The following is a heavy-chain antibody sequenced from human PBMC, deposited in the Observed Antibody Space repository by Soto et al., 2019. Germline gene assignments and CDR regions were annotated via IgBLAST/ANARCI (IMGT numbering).Heavy chain of an antibody. D-gene: IGHD6-19*01. CDR3: ARHSGGWYYFDY. CDR1: GGSISSYY. J-gene: IGHJ4*02. Sequence: SETLSLTCTVSGGSISSYYWSWIRQPPGKGLEWIGYIYYSGSTNYNPSLKSRVTISVDTSKNQFSLKLSSVTAADTAVYYCARHSGGWYYFDYWGQGTLVTVSS. CDR2: IYYSGST. V-gene: IGHV4-59*08.